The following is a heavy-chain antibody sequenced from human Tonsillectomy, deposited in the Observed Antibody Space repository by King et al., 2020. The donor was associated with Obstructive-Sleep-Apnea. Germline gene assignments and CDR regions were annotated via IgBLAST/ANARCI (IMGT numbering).Heavy chain of an antibody. Sequence: VQLVESGGGVVQPGRSLRLSCAASGFTFSSYSMHWVRQAPGKGLEWVAVISYDGVNKYYADSVKGRFTISRDNSKNTLYLQMNSLRAEDTAVYYCASGPQMVRGVIGWFDPWGQGTLVTVSS. J-gene: IGHJ5*02. CDR2: ISYDGVNK. V-gene: IGHV3-30*04. D-gene: IGHD3-10*01. CDR3: ASGPQMVRGVIGWFDP. CDR1: GFTFSSYS.